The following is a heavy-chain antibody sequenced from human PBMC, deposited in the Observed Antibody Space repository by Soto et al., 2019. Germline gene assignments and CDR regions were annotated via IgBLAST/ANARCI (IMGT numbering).Heavy chain of an antibody. V-gene: IGHV4-4*02. J-gene: IGHJ4*02. CDR2: IWRSGTT. CDR1: SDSISSGNW. CDR3: ARHGDPYYADY. Sequence: QVQLQESGPGLVEPSGTLSLTCAVSSDSISSGNWWSWVRQPPGKGLEWIGEIWRSGTTNYNPSLKSRVTMSVDKSKNQFSLRLNSVTAADTAVYYCARHGDPYYADYWGQGTLVTVSS. D-gene: IGHD4-17*01.